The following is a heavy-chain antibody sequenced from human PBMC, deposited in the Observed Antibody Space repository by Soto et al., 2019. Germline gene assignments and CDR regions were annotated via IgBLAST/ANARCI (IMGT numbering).Heavy chain of an antibody. V-gene: IGHV3-23*01. D-gene: IGHD3-10*01. Sequence: SGGSLRLSCAASGFTFSSYAMSWVRQAPGKGLEWVSSISGSGGSTYYADSVKGRFTISRDNSKNTLYLQMNSLRAEDTAVYYCAKLWFGELLSGDYFDYWGQGTLVTVSS. CDR1: GFTFSSYA. CDR3: AKLWFGELLSGDYFDY. J-gene: IGHJ4*02. CDR2: ISGSGGST.